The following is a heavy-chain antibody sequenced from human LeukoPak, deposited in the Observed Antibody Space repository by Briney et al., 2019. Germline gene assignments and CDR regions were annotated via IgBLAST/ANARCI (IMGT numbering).Heavy chain of an antibody. CDR2: MSPNSGNT. J-gene: IGHJ4*02. CDR1: GYTFTSYD. V-gene: IGHV1-8*01. CDR3: ARGRFGSWFPSPGFY. Sequence: ASVKVSCKASGYTFTSYDINWVRQATGQGLEWMGWMSPNSGNTGYAQKFQGRVTMTRDTSISTAYMELSSLRSEDTAVYYCARGRFGSWFPSPGFYWGQGTLVTVSS. D-gene: IGHD6-13*01.